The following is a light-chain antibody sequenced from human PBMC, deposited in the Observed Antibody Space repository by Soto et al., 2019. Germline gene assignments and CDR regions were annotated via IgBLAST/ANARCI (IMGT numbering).Light chain of an antibody. CDR2: GAS. Sequence: EIVMTQSPATLSVSPGERATLSCRASQSLRSNLAWYQQKPGQAPRLLISGASSRATGIPDRFSGSGSATDFTLTISRLEPEDFALYYCQHYSSSPITFGQGTRPAIK. V-gene: IGKV3-20*01. CDR1: QSLRSN. J-gene: IGKJ5*01. CDR3: QHYSSSPIT.